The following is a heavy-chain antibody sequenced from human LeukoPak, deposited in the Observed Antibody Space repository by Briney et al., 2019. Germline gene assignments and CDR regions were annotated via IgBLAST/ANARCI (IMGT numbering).Heavy chain of an antibody. J-gene: IGHJ4*02. CDR3: ARDRWYAFDY. CDR1: GYTFTING. Sequence: ASVKVSCKASGYTFTINGISWVRQAPGRGLEWMGWISANSGDTIYAEKFHGRVTLTRDTSTGAAYMELNSLTYDDTAVYYCARDRWYAFDYWGQGTLVTVSS. CDR2: ISANSGDT. V-gene: IGHV1-18*01. D-gene: IGHD6-13*01.